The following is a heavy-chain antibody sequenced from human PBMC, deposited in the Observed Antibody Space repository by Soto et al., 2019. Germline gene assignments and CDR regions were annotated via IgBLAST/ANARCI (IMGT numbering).Heavy chain of an antibody. CDR3: ARRIATADHAFDI. CDR2: ISSSSSTM. J-gene: IGHJ3*02. V-gene: IGHV3-48*02. D-gene: IGHD6-13*01. Sequence: EVQLVESGGGLVLPGGSLRLSCAASGFTFSTYSMNWVRQAPGKGLEWVSYISSSSSTMYYADSVKGRFTISRDNARNSLYLQMNSLRDKDTAVYYCARRIATADHAFDIWGQGTMVTVSS. CDR1: GFTFSTYS.